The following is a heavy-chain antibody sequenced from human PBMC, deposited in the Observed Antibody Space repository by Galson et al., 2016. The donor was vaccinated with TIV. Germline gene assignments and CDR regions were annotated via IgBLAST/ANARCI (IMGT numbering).Heavy chain of an antibody. CDR2: IKQDGDYK. CDR1: GFSLKDYG. J-gene: IGHJ4*02. CDR3: ARGNDPGATYSLDY. D-gene: IGHD1-1*01. Sequence: LRLSCAVSGFSLKDYGTHWVRQAPGKGLEWVANIKQDGDYKYYVDSVKGRFTISRDNAKNSLYLQMNSLRAEDTAVDYCARGNDPGATYSLDYWGQGTLVTVSS. V-gene: IGHV3-7*01.